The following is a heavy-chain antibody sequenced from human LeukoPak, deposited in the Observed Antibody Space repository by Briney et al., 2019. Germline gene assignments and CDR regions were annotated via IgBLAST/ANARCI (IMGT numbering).Heavy chain of an antibody. CDR1: GYFFTAYY. CDR2: INPNGGAT. D-gene: IGHD3-10*01. J-gene: IGHJ4*02. V-gene: IGHV1-2*02. CDR3: AILWFGKSSYYFDS. Sequence: ASVKVSCKASGYFFTAYYIFWVRQAPGQGLEWMGWINPNGGATNYAQKLQGRVTMTRDTSIDTAFMELSSLRSDDTAVYYCAILWFGKSSYYFDSWGQGTLVTVSS.